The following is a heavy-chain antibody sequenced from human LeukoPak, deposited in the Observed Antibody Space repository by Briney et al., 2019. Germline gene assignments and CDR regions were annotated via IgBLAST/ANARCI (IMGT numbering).Heavy chain of an antibody. D-gene: IGHD5-12*01. CDR1: GYSFTTYW. CDR3: ARQEGVATSRFGP. Sequence: GESLKISCKGSGYSFTTYWLGWVRQMPGKGLEWMGIIYPGDSDTRYSPSFQGQVTISADKSISTAYLQWSSLKASDTAMYYCARQEGVATSRFGPWGQGTLVTVSS. J-gene: IGHJ5*02. CDR2: IYPGDSDT. V-gene: IGHV5-51*01.